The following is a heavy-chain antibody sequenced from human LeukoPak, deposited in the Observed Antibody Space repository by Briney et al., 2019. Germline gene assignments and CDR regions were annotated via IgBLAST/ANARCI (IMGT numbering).Heavy chain of an antibody. J-gene: IGHJ3*02. CDR2: IYYSGST. D-gene: IGHD2-15*01. CDR3: ARRVDEAFDI. V-gene: IGHV4-39*01. Sequence: SETLSLTCTVSGGSISSSTYYWGWIRQPPGKGLEWIGSIYYSGSTYYNPSLKSRVTISVDTSKNQFSLKLSSVTAADTAVYYCARRVDEAFDIWGQGTMVTVSS. CDR1: GGSISSSTYY.